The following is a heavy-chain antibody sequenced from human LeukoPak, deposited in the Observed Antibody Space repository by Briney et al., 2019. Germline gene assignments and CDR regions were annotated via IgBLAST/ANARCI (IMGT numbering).Heavy chain of an antibody. D-gene: IGHD3-10*01. J-gene: IGHJ4*02. CDR3: ARDLVGSGSYHAFDY. CDR2: ISSSSTTM. CDR1: GFTFSAYS. V-gene: IGHV3-48*02. Sequence: PGGSLRLSCATSGFTFSAYSMNWVRQAPGKGLVWVSYISSSSTTMYYADSVRGRFTISRDNAKNSLYLQMHSLTDEDTAVYFCARDLVGSGSYHAFDYWGQGTLVTVSS.